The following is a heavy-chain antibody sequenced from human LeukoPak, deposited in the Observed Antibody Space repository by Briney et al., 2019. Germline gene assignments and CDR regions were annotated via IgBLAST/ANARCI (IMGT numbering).Heavy chain of an antibody. CDR3: AGYYDYVWGSYRYFDY. CDR2: ISSSGSTI. CDR1: GFTFSSYE. Sequence: GGSLRLSCAASGFTFSSYEMNWVRQAPGKGREWVSYISSSGSTIYYADSVKGRFTISRDNAENSLYLQMNSLRAEDTAVYYCAGYYDYVWGSYRYFDYWGQGTLVTVSS. D-gene: IGHD3-16*02. J-gene: IGHJ4*02. V-gene: IGHV3-48*03.